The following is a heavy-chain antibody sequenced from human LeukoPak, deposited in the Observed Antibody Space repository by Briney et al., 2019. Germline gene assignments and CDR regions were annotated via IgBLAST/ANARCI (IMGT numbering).Heavy chain of an antibody. V-gene: IGHV3-23*01. D-gene: IGHD2/OR15-2a*01. CDR2: STGEGNHT. J-gene: IGHJ5*02. CDR3: AKGLGLVIVSKLDR. Sequence: GGSLRLSCVVSGFSFSSYAMTWVRQAPGRGLGWVSGSTGEGNHTYYADSAKGRFTISRDNLKDTVILEMNSLSGEETAVYYCAKGLGLVIVSKLDRWGQGTLVTVSS. CDR1: GFSFSSYA.